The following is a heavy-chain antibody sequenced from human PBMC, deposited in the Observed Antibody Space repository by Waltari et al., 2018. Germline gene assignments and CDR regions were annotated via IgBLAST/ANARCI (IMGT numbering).Heavy chain of an antibody. D-gene: IGHD1-1*01. CDR2: ISWNSGSI. CDR3: AKGPTGILPGSLDY. CDR1: GFTFDDYA. V-gene: IGHV3-9*03. Sequence: EVQLVESGGGLVQPGRSLRLSCAASGFTFDDYAMHWVRQAPGKGLEWVSGISWNSGSIGYADSVKGRFTISRDNAKNSLYLQMNSLRAEDMALYYCAKGPTGILPGSLDYWGQGTLVTVSS. J-gene: IGHJ4*02.